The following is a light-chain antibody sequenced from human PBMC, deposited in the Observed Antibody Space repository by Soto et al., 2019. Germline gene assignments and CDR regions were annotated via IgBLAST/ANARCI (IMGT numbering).Light chain of an antibody. Sequence: EIVLTQSPGTLSLSPGERATLSCRASQSVSSSYLAWYQQKPGQAPRLLIYGASSRATGIPDRFSGSGSGTDFTLTISSLEPEDFAVYYGQQYGSSPKTFGQGTKLEIK. CDR3: QQYGSSPKT. V-gene: IGKV3-20*01. J-gene: IGKJ2*01. CDR2: GAS. CDR1: QSVSSSY.